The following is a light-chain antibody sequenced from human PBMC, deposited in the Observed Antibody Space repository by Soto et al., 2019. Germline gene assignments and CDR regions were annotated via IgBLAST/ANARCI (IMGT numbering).Light chain of an antibody. CDR1: SSDVGSYNY. Sequence: QSALTQPASVSGSPGQSITISCTGTSSDVGSYNYVSWYQQYPGKAPKLMIYDVSNRPSGVSYRFSGSKSGNTGSLTISGLQAEVEDDYCCSSYTTSSTHVVFGGGTKLTFL. CDR3: SSYTTSSTHVV. V-gene: IGLV2-14*01. CDR2: DVS. J-gene: IGLJ2*01.